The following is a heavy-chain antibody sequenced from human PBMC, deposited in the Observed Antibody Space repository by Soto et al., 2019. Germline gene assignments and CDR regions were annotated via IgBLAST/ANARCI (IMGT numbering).Heavy chain of an antibody. CDR1: GFSFSSYW. J-gene: IGHJ3*02. D-gene: IGHD2-21*01. Sequence: EVQLVESGGGLVQPGGSLRLSCAASGFSFSSYWMVWVRQVPGKGLMWVARISEDGSSTNYADSVKGRFTMSRDNAKNTLYLQMNSLRAEDTAVYYWATWGHIVVVDVNDFDIWGQGTMVTVSS. V-gene: IGHV3-74*01. CDR2: ISEDGSST. CDR3: ATWGHIVVVDVNDFDI.